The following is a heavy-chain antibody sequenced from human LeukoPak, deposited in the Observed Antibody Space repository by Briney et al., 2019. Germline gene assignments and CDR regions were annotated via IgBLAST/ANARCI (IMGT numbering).Heavy chain of an antibody. J-gene: IGHJ4*02. CDR1: GGSISNGNW. CDR2: IYHSGST. CDR3: ARDIRQQLDSIDY. Sequence: SETLSLTCAVSGGSISNGNWRTWVRQPPGKGLEWIGEIYHSGSTNYNPSLKSRVTISVDKSKNQFSLKLSSVTAADTAVYYCARDIRQQLDSIDYWGQGTLVTVSS. V-gene: IGHV4-4*02. D-gene: IGHD6-13*01.